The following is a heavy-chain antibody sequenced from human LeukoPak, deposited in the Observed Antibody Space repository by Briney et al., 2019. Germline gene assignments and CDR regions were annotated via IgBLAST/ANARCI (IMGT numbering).Heavy chain of an antibody. J-gene: IGHJ4*02. D-gene: IGHD1-7*01. Sequence: GGSLRLSCAASGFTFSSYGMHWVRQAPGKGLEWVAFIRYDGSNKYYADSVKGRFTISRDNSKNTLYLQMNSLRAEDTAVYYCAEKKNFYFDYWGQGTLVTVSS. V-gene: IGHV3-30*02. CDR3: AEKKNFYFDY. CDR2: IRYDGSNK. CDR1: GFTFSSYG.